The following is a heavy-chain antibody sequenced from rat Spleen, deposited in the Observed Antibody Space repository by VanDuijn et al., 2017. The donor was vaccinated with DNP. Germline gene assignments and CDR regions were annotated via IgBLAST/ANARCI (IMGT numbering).Heavy chain of an antibody. D-gene: IGHD1-7*01. CDR1: GFTFSNYD. CDR3: ARRGDYGYPFDY. V-gene: IGHV5-25*01. CDR2: ISPSGGST. J-gene: IGHJ2*01. Sequence: EVQLVESGGGLVQPGRSLKLSCAASGFTFSNYDMAWVRQAPTKGLEWVASISPSGGSTYYRDSVKGRFTVSRDNAKSSLYLQMDSLRSEDTATYYCARRGDYGYPFDYWGQGVMVTVSS.